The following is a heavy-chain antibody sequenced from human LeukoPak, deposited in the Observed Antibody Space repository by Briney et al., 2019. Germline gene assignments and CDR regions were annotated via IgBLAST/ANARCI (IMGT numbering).Heavy chain of an antibody. V-gene: IGHV3-7*01. CDR2: IKQDGSKK. J-gene: IGHJ4*02. CDR3: ARGGLYYDYVWGSYYIGY. D-gene: IGHD3-16*01. CDR1: GFSFNNYW. Sequence: GGSLRLSCAASGFSFNNYWMAWVRQAPGKGLEWVANIKQDGSKKNYVDSVKGRFTISRDNAKNSLYLQMNSLRADDTAVYYCARGGLYYDYVWGSYYIGYWGQGTLVTVSS.